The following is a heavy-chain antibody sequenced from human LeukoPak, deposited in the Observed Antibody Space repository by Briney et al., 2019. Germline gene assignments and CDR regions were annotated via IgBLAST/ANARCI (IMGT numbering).Heavy chain of an antibody. J-gene: IGHJ4*02. CDR2: ISAYNGNT. Sequence: ASVKVSCKASVYSFTSYGISWVRQAPGQGLEWMGWISAYNGNTNYAQKLQGRVTMTTDTSTSTAYMELRSLRSDDTAVYYCATDIVGATSEFHYWGQGTLVTVSS. CDR1: VYSFTSYG. V-gene: IGHV1-18*01. CDR3: ATDIVGATSEFHY. D-gene: IGHD1-26*01.